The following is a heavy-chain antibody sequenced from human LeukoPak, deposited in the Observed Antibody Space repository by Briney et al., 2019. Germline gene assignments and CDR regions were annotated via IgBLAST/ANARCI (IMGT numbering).Heavy chain of an antibody. CDR2: IYNSGST. CDR3: ARVYYHSSAYYLYFFDY. Sequence: SETLSLTCTVSGDSIRNYYWTWVRQPPGKALEWIGYIYNSGSTNYNPSLKSRVTISVDKSKNQFSLKLSSVTAADTAVYYCARVYYHSSAYYLYFFDYWGQGTLVTVSS. J-gene: IGHJ4*02. V-gene: IGHV4-59*01. CDR1: GDSIRNYY. D-gene: IGHD3-22*01.